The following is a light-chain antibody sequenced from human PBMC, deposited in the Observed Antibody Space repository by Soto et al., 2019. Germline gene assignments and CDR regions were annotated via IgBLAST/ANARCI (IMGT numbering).Light chain of an antibody. CDR2: DVS. CDR1: SSDVGGYNY. Sequence: QSALTQPASVSGSPGQSITISCTGTSSDVGGYNYVSWYQHNPGKAPKLMIFDVSNRPSGVSNRFSGSKSGNTASLTISGLQAEDEADYYCNSYTSTSTVVFGGGNKLTVL. V-gene: IGLV2-14*03. CDR3: NSYTSTSTVV. J-gene: IGLJ2*01.